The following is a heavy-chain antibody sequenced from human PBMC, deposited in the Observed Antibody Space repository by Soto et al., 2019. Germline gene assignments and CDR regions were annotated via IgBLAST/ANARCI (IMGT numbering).Heavy chain of an antibody. D-gene: IGHD4-4*01. V-gene: IGHV5-51*01. Sequence: GESLKISCKGSGYRFTSYWIGWVRQMPWKGLEWMGIIYPGDSDTRYSPSFQGQVTISADKSISTAYLQWSSLKASDTAMYYCASSGNSALLGSYGMDVWGQGTTVTVSS. CDR3: ASSGNSALLGSYGMDV. J-gene: IGHJ6*02. CDR1: GYRFTSYW. CDR2: IYPGDSDT.